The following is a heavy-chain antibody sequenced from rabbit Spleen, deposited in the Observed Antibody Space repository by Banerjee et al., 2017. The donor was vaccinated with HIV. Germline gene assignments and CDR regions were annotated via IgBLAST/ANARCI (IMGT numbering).Heavy chain of an antibody. J-gene: IGHJ4*01. D-gene: IGHD5-1*01. CDR2: IDTGSNK. V-gene: IGHV1S43*01. Sequence: SSNYYMCWVRQAPGKGLEWIACIDTGSNKYYARWVNGRFTISRSTSLNTVTLQMTSLTAADTATYFCARDLVGVIGWNFYLWGQGTLVTVS. CDR1: SSNYY. CDR3: ARDLVGVIGWNFYL.